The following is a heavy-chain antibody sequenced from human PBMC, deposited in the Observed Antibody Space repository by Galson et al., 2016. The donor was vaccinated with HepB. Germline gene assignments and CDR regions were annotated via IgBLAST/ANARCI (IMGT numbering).Heavy chain of an antibody. D-gene: IGHD3-10*01. CDR2: IWYDGSNR. V-gene: IGHV3-33*01. CDR1: GFTFSSYG. Sequence: SLRLSCAASGFTFSSYGMHWVRQAPGKGLEWVALIWYDGSNRFYADSVKGRFTISRDNSKSTLHLQMNSLRAEDTAVYYCARSGSYSYASDIWGQGTMVTASS. J-gene: IGHJ3*02. CDR3: ARSGSYSYASDI.